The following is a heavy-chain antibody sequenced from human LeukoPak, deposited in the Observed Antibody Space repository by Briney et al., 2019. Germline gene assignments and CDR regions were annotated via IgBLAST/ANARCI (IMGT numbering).Heavy chain of an antibody. D-gene: IGHD6-13*01. Sequence: GGSLRLSCPASGFTFSSLGLHWVRQAPGKGLEWVAFIRYDANIKYYADSVKGRFTISRDNSKNTLYLQMNSLRAEDTAVYYCAKGHSSSWSFFDYWGQGTLVTVSS. CDR2: IRYDANIK. J-gene: IGHJ4*02. CDR1: GFTFSSLG. CDR3: AKGHSSSWSFFDY. V-gene: IGHV3-30*02.